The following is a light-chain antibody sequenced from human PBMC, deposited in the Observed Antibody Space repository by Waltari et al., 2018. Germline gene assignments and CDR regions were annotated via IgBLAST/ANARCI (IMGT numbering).Light chain of an antibody. CDR2: DVS. CDR3: SSYTASRHYV. CDR1: SIDAGCYNY. Sequence: QSALTQPASVSGSPRQSITTSSTGTSIDAGCYNYVSWYQQYPGKAPKLVIYDVSTRPSGASDRFSGSKSGNTASLIISGLQAEDEADYYCSSYTASRHYVFGTGTKVTVL. J-gene: IGLJ1*01. V-gene: IGLV2-14*03.